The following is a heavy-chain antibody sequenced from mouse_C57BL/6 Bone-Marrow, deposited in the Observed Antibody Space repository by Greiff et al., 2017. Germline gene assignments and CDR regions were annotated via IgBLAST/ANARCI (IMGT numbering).Heavy chain of an antibody. CDR2: INPGSGGT. Sequence: QVQLQQSGAELVRPGTSVKVSCKASGYAFTNYLIEWVKQRPGQGLEWIGVINPGSGGTNYNEKFKGKATLTADKSSSTAYMQLSSLTSEDSAVYFCAGAMDYWGQGTSVTVSS. J-gene: IGHJ4*01. V-gene: IGHV1-54*01. CDR3: AGAMDY. CDR1: GYAFTNYL.